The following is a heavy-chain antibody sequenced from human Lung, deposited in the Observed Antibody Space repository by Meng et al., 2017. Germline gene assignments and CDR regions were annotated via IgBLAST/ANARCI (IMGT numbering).Heavy chain of an antibody. Sequence: EVQLVESGGGLVKPGRSLRLSCEGSGFTFSNAYMTWVRQVPGKRLEWVSRIKSKPDGETIDYAAPVKGRFTISRDDSKNTVYLQMNSLKTEDTAVYYCSGHIDYWGQGTLVTVPS. D-gene: IGHD5-12*01. CDR2: IKSKPDGETI. CDR3: SGHIDY. J-gene: IGHJ4*02. V-gene: IGHV3-15*01. CDR1: GFTFSNAY.